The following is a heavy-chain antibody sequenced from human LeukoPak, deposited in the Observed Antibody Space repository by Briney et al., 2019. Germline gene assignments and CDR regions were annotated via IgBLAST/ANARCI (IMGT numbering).Heavy chain of an antibody. Sequence: PGGSLRLSCVASGFTFSNYAMSWVRQAPGKGLEWVSAIPVNGGSTYYTDSVKGRFTISRDNFKNTLYLQMNSLRAEDTAVYYCAKTSIMGARFDYWGQGTLVTVSS. J-gene: IGHJ4*02. D-gene: IGHD1-26*01. CDR1: GFTFSNYA. CDR3: AKTSIMGARFDY. CDR2: IPVNGGST. V-gene: IGHV3-23*01.